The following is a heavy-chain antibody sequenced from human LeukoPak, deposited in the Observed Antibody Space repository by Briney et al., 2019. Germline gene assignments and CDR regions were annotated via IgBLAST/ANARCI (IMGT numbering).Heavy chain of an antibody. Sequence: PGGSLRLSCAASGVTFSSYTMNWVRQAPGKGLEWVSYISSSSSTIYFADSVKGRFTISRDNARNSLSLQMSSLRDEDTAVYYCATASAGSYYNFDYWGQGTLVTVSS. V-gene: IGHV3-48*02. D-gene: IGHD3-10*01. CDR1: GVTFSSYT. CDR3: ATASAGSYYNFDY. CDR2: ISSSSSTI. J-gene: IGHJ4*02.